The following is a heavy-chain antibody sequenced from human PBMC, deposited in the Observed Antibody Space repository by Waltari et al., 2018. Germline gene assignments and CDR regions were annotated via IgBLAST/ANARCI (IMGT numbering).Heavy chain of an antibody. J-gene: IGHJ6*03. D-gene: IGHD6-6*01. CDR1: GASINTKNFY. CDR3: ARIGSSPYYYYYYMDV. Sequence: QLQLQESGPGLVKPSETLSPSCTVSGASINTKNFYWRWIRPPPGKGLQWIGSIYYNGITFYNPSLKSRVTISVDTSQNQFSLKLSSVTAADTAVYYCARIGSSPYYYYYYMDVWGKGTTVTVSS. V-gene: IGHV4-39*01. CDR2: IYYNGIT.